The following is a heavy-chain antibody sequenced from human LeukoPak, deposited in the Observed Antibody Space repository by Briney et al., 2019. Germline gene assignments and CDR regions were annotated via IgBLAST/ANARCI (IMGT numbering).Heavy chain of an antibody. Sequence: SETLSLTCTVSGGSISSSSYYWGWIRQPPGKGLEWIGSIYHSGSTYYNPSLKSRVTISVDTSKNQFSLKLSSVTAADTAVYYCARHSYDSSGYPFDPWGQGTLVTVSS. CDR3: ARHSYDSSGYPFDP. J-gene: IGHJ5*02. CDR1: GGSISSSSYY. V-gene: IGHV4-39*01. CDR2: IYHSGST. D-gene: IGHD3-22*01.